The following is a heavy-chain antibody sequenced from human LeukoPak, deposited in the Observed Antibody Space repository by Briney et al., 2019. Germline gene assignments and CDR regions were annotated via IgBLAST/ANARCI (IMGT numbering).Heavy chain of an antibody. V-gene: IGHV4-39*01. CDR2: IYYSGST. CDR1: GGSISSSSYY. CDR3: ARPYGGNTGDY. D-gene: IGHD4/OR15-4a*01. Sequence: SETLSLTCTVSGGSISSSSYYWGWIRQPPGKGLEWIGSIYYSGSTYYNPSLKSRVTISVDTSKNQFSLKLSSVTAADTAVYYCARPYGGNTGDYWGQGTLVTVSS. J-gene: IGHJ4*02.